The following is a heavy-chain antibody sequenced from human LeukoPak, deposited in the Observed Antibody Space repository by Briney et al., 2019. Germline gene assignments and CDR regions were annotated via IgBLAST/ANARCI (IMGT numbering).Heavy chain of an antibody. V-gene: IGHV4-4*02. Sequence: SETLSLTCGVSGGSITNTNYWTWVRQPPGKGLEWIGEVNLQGSTNYNPSLMGRVAIAVDTSENHISLQLTSVTAADTAVYYCARGVESRGWYLEYFQHWGQGTLVTVSS. CDR1: GGSITNTNY. D-gene: IGHD6-19*01. J-gene: IGHJ1*01. CDR3: ARGVESRGWYLEYFQH. CDR2: VNLQGST.